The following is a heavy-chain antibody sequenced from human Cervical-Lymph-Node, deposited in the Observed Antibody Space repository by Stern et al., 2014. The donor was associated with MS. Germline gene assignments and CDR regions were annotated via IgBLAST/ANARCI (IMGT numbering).Heavy chain of an antibody. Sequence: QLQLQESGPGLVKPSQTLSLTCTVSGGSISSGDYYWSWIRQPPGKGLVWIGYIYYSGSTYYNPSLKSRVTISVDTSKNQFSLKLSSVTAADTAVYYCAREGPRTGTLVYWGQGTLVTVSS. V-gene: IGHV4-30-4*01. CDR1: GGSISSGDYY. D-gene: IGHD3/OR15-3a*01. J-gene: IGHJ4*02. CDR3: AREGPRTGTLVY. CDR2: IYYSGST.